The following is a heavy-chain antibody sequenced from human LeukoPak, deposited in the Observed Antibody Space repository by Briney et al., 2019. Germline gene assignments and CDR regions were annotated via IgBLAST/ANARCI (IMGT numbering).Heavy chain of an antibody. V-gene: IGHV4-38-2*02. CDR3: ARDRVVVVVAANLDY. D-gene: IGHD2-15*01. CDR1: GYSISSGYY. Sequence: DPSETLSLTCTVSGYSISSGYYWGWIRQPPGKGLEWIGSIYHSGSTYYNPSLKSRVTISVDTSKNQFSLKLSSVTAADTAVYYCARDRVVVVVAANLDYWGQGTLVTVSS. CDR2: IYHSGST. J-gene: IGHJ4*02.